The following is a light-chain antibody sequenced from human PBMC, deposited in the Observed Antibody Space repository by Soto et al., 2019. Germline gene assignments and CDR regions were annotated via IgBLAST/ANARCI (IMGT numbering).Light chain of an antibody. J-gene: IGKJ3*01. Sequence: EIVLTQSPGTLSLSPGERATLSCRASQSIASSYLAWYQQKPGQPPRLLLYRTFNRATGIPDRFSGSGSGTDFTLTISRLEPEDFAVYFCQQRSSWPFTFGPGTKVDIK. CDR2: RTF. V-gene: IGKV3D-20*02. CDR3: QQRSSWPFT. CDR1: QSIASSY.